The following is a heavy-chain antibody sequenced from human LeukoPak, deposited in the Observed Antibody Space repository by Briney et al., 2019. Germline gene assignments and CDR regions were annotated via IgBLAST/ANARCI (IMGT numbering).Heavy chain of an antibody. Sequence: GGSLRLSCAASGFTVSSNYMSWVRQAPGKGLEWVSVIYSGGSTYYADSVKGRFTISRDNSKNTLYLQMNSLRGEDTAVYYCARAIAVAGIFDYWGQGTLVTVSS. CDR2: IYSGGST. J-gene: IGHJ4*02. V-gene: IGHV3-53*01. D-gene: IGHD6-19*01. CDR1: GFTVSSNY. CDR3: ARAIAVAGIFDY.